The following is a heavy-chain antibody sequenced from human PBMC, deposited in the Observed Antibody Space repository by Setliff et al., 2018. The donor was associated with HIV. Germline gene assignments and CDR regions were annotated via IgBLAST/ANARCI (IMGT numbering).Heavy chain of an antibody. V-gene: IGHV4-38-2*01. CDR3: ARVSITYWYSIPRDYYYYMDV. D-gene: IGHD2-8*02. CDR2: IYHSGTT. CDR1: GYSISSGYY. Sequence: SETLSLTCAVSGYSISSGYYWGWIRQPPGKGLEWVGSIYHSGTTYYNPSLKSRVTISVDTSKNQFSLKLSSVTAADTAVYYCARVSITYWYSIPRDYYYYMDVWGEGITVTVSS. J-gene: IGHJ6*03.